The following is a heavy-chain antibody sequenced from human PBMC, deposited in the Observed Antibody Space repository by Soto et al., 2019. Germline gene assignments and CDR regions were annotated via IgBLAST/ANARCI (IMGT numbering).Heavy chain of an antibody. CDR2: IYHTGST. V-gene: IGHV4-38-2*01. J-gene: IGHJ4*02. CDR3: ERRGYSGTPVDY. CDR1: GYSISNGYY. D-gene: IGHD1-26*01. Sequence: SETLSLTCDVAGYSISNGYYWGWIRQPPGKGLEWIGNIYHTGSTYYNPSLKSRVTISVDKSKNQFSLKLSSVTAADTAVYYCERRGYSGTPVDYWGQGTLVTVSS.